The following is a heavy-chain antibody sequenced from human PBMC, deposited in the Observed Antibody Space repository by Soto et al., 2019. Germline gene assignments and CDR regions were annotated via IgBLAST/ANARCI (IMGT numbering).Heavy chain of an antibody. D-gene: IGHD1-1*01. Sequence: GGSLRLSCAASGFTFSSYAMSWVRQAPGKGLEWVSAISGSGGSTYYAASVKGRFTISRANSNHTLYLERSSLRAEDTAVYYCAREWNPLNWFDPWGQGTLVTVSA. CDR1: GFTFSSYA. CDR2: ISGSGGST. CDR3: AREWNPLNWFDP. J-gene: IGHJ5*02. V-gene: IGHV3-23*01.